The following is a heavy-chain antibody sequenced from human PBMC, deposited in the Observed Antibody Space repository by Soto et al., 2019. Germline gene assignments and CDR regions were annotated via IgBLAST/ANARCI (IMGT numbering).Heavy chain of an antibody. CDR1: GASVNSYS. Sequence: QVHLQESGPGLVKPSETLSLTCSVSGASVNSYSWSWIRQSAGKGLEWIGRIYTSASTNYSPSFKRRVILSVDTSENQVFLKLTSVAAADTAIYYCAKDREEGYNFYYGMDVWGQGATVTVSS. J-gene: IGHJ6*02. V-gene: IGHV4-4*07. D-gene: IGHD5-12*01. CDR3: AKDREEGYNFYYGMDV. CDR2: IYTSAST.